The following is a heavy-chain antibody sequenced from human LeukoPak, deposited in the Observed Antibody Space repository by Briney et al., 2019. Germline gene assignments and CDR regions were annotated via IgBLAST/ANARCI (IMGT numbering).Heavy chain of an antibody. Sequence: GGSLRLSCAASGFTFSSYAMSWVRQAPGKGLEWVSAISGGGGSTYYADSVKGRFTISRDNSGTTLFLQMNSLRVEDTAVYYCAKTPRYGDSTYYMGVWGIGTTVTVSS. CDR1: GFTFSSYA. J-gene: IGHJ6*03. D-gene: IGHD4-17*01. CDR2: ISGGGGST. V-gene: IGHV3-23*01. CDR3: AKTPRYGDSTYYMGV.